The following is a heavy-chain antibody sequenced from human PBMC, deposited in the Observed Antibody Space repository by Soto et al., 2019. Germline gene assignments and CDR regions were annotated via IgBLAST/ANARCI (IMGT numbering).Heavy chain of an antibody. J-gene: IGHJ4*02. CDR3: ARRQGYNYGYYFDY. CDR1: DYTFSSYG. V-gene: IGHV1-18*01. D-gene: IGHD5-18*01. Sequence: QVQLVQSGAEVKKPGASVKVSCKASDYTFSSYGISWVRQAPGQGLEWMGWINSYNYKTNFAQKFQGRATMTTDTPTSTAYTELRSLTSDDTAVYYCARRQGYNYGYYFDYWGQGTLVTVSS. CDR2: INSYNYKT.